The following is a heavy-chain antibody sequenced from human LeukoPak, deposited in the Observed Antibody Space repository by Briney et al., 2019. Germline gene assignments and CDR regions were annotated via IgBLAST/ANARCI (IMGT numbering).Heavy chain of an antibody. CDR2: IYPGDSDT. CDR1: GYRFTSYW. V-gene: IGHV5-51*01. J-gene: IGHJ3*01. CDR3: ARPNITSYYDSRGYDAFDV. D-gene: IGHD3-22*01. Sequence: GESLKISCKGSGYRFTSYWIGWVRQMPGKGLEWMGFIYPGDSDTRYSPSFQGQVTISADKSVRTAYLQWSSLKASDTAMYYCARPNITSYYDSRGYDAFDVWGQGTMVTVSS.